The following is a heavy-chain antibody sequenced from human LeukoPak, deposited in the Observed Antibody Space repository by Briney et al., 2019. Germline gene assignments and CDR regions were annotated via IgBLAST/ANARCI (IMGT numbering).Heavy chain of an antibody. V-gene: IGHV1-18*01. Sequence: ASVKVSCKASGYTFTSYGISWVRQAPGQGLEWMGWISAYNGNTNYAQKLQGRVTMTTDTSTSTACMELRSLRSDDTAVYYCARVCSGGSCSKRHFDYWGQGTLVTVSS. CDR1: GYTFTSYG. D-gene: IGHD2-15*01. CDR2: ISAYNGNT. CDR3: ARVCSGGSCSKRHFDY. J-gene: IGHJ4*02.